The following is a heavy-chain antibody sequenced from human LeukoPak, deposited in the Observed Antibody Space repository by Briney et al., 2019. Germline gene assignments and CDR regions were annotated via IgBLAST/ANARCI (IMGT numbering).Heavy chain of an antibody. D-gene: IGHD4-17*01. J-gene: IGHJ4*02. V-gene: IGHV4-4*07. Sequence: SETLSLTCTVSGDSISDDYYTWMRQPAGKGLEWIGRIHSGGTTNYNPSLMSRVTLSIDKSKKHISLRLTSVTAADTAVYYCARGGNYGEPPDYWGQGTLVTVSS. CDR3: ARGGNYGEPPDY. CDR1: GDSISDDY. CDR2: IHSGGTT.